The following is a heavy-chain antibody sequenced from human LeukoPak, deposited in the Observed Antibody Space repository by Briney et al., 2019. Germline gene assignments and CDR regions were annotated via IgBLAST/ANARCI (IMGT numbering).Heavy chain of an antibody. D-gene: IGHD3-3*01. CDR3: VRLGDTDFWSGYYYDN. V-gene: IGHV5-51*01. J-gene: IGHJ4*02. CDR2: IFPRDSDT. CDR1: GYSFSGYW. Sequence: GESLQISCKGSGYSFSGYWIGWVRQIHGKGLEWMGIIFPRDSDTKYSPSFQGQATMSVDKSINTSYLQWSSLRASDTAMYYCVRLGDTDFWSGYYYDNWGQGTLVTVSS.